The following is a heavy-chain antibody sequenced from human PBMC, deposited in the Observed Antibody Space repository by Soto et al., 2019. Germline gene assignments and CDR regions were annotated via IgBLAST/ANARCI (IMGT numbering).Heavy chain of an antibody. V-gene: IGHV1-2*04. D-gene: IGHD3-22*01. CDR2: INPNSGGT. Sequence: GASVKVSCKASGYTFTGYYMHWVRQAPGQGLEWMGWINPNSGGTNYAQKFQGWVTMTRDTSISTAYMELSRLRSDDTAVYYCARVGSSGYLAFDIWGQGTMVTRLL. CDR3: ARVGSSGYLAFDI. CDR1: GYTFTGYY. J-gene: IGHJ3*02.